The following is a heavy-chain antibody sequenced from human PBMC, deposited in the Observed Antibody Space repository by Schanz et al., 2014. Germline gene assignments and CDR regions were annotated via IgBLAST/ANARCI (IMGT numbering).Heavy chain of an antibody. CDR1: GGSIRTYF. CDR2: IYYSGST. Sequence: QVQLQESGPGLVKPSETLSLTCSVSGGSIRTYFWAWIRQPPGKGLEWIGFIYYSGSTNYNPSLKSGAPISVDMPRTQFALTLTSGTAADTGVYYCARQYSGWSRFDPWGQGIRVTVSS. V-gene: IGHV4-59*08. CDR3: ARQYSGWSRFDP. D-gene: IGHD6-19*01. J-gene: IGHJ5*02.